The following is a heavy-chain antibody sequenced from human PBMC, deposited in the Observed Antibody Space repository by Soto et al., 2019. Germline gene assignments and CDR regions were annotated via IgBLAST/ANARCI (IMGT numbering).Heavy chain of an antibody. V-gene: IGHV4-34*01. CDR3: ARDYYDSSGYYKDDAFDI. CDR2: INHSGGT. J-gene: IGHJ3*02. CDR1: GGSFSGYY. Sequence: SETLSLTCAVYGGSFSGYYWSWIRQPPGKGLEWIGEINHSGGTNYNPSLKSRVTISVDTSKNQFSLKLSSVTAADTAVYYCARDYYDSSGYYKDDAFDIWGQGTMVTVSS. D-gene: IGHD3-22*01.